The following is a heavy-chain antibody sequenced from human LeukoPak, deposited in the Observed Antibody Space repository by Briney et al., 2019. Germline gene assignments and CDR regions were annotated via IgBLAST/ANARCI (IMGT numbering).Heavy chain of an antibody. Sequence: PGGSLRLSCAASGFTFDDYAIHWVRQAPGKGLEWVSGISWNSGSIDYADSVKGRFTISRDNAKNSLYLQMNSLRAEDTALYYCAKDRYYDILTGCFDYWGQGTLVTVSS. V-gene: IGHV3-9*01. D-gene: IGHD3-9*01. CDR3: AKDRYYDILTGCFDY. CDR1: GFTFDDYA. J-gene: IGHJ4*02. CDR2: ISWNSGSI.